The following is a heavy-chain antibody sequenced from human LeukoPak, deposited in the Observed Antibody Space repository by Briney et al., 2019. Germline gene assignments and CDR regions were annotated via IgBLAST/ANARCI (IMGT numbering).Heavy chain of an antibody. CDR2: ISAYNGNT. V-gene: IGHV1-18*01. CDR1: GYTFTSYG. CDR3: ARSRVVATMNYYYGMDV. J-gene: IGHJ6*02. D-gene: IGHD5-12*01. Sequence: ASVKVSCKASGYTFTSYGISWVRQAPGQGLEWMGWISAYNGNTNYAQKLQGRVTMTTDTSTSTAYMELGSLRSDDTAVYYCARSRVVATMNYYYGMDVWGQGTRSPSP.